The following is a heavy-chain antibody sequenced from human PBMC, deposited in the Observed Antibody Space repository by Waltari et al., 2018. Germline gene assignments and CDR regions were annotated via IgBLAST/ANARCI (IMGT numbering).Heavy chain of an antibody. CDR3: ARGATIVVVPAARDWFDP. D-gene: IGHD2-2*01. CDR2: CVPIFGTA. CDR1: GGTFSSYA. Sequence: QVQLVQSGAEVKKPGSSVKVSCKASGGTFSSYAISWVRQAPGQGLEWMGGCVPIFGTANSAQKFQGRVTITADESTSTAYMELSSLRSEDTAVYYCARGATIVVVPAARDWFDPWGQGTLVTVSS. V-gene: IGHV1-69*12. J-gene: IGHJ5*02.